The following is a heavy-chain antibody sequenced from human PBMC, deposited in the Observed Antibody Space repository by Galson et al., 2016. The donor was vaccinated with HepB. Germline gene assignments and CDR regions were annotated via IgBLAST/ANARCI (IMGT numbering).Heavy chain of an antibody. CDR3: AKASSPGYYYGMDV. CDR2: ISGRGDNI. J-gene: IGHJ6*02. Sequence: SLRLSCAASGFTFTNHAMSWVRQAPGKGLEWVSTISGRGDNIYYADSVKGRFTISRDNSKNTLFLQMNSLRAEDTAVYYCAKASSPGYYYGMDVWGQGTTVTVSS. D-gene: IGHD6-13*01. CDR1: GFTFTNHA. V-gene: IGHV3-23*01.